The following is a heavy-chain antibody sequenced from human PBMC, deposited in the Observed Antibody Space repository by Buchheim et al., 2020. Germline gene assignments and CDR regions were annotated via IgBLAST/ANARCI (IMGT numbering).Heavy chain of an antibody. CDR3: AKDRELEMATILHYFDY. D-gene: IGHD5-24*01. Sequence: QVQLVESGGGVVQPGRSLRLSCAASGFTFSSYGMHWVRQAPGKGLEWVAVISYDGSNKYYADSVKGRFTISRDNSKNTLYLQMNSLRAEDTAVYYCAKDRELEMATILHYFDYWGQGTL. CDR2: ISYDGSNK. J-gene: IGHJ4*02. V-gene: IGHV3-30*18. CDR1: GFTFSSYG.